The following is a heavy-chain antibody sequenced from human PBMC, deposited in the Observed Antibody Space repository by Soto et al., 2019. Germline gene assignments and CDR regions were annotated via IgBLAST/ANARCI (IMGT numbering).Heavy chain of an antibody. CDR1: GYSFTRYW. D-gene: IGHD3-9*01. Sequence: ESLKISCKGSGYSFTRYWIGWVRQMPGKGLEWMGIIYPGDSDTRYSPSFQGQVTISADKSISTAYLQWSSLKASDTAMYYCARGASYDILTGYYRAVDYWGQGTLVTVTS. J-gene: IGHJ4*02. CDR3: ARGASYDILTGYYRAVDY. CDR2: IYPGDSDT. V-gene: IGHV5-51*01.